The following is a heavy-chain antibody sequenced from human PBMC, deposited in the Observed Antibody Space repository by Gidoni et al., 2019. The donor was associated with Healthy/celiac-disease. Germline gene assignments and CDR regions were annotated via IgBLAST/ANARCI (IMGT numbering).Heavy chain of an antibody. CDR3: ANGYYYDSSALTWVRYFDY. D-gene: IGHD3-22*01. Sequence: EVQLLESGGGLVQPGGSLRLSCAASGFTFSSYAMSWVRPAPGKGLEWVAAISGSGGSTYYADSVKGRFTISRDNSKNTLYLQMNSLRAEDTAVYYCANGYYYDSSALTWVRYFDYWGQGTLVTVSS. CDR2: ISGSGGST. J-gene: IGHJ4*02. V-gene: IGHV3-23*01. CDR1: GFTFSSYA.